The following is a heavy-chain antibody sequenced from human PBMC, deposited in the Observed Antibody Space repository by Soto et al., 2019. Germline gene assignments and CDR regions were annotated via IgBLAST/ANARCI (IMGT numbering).Heavy chain of an antibody. CDR1: GFTFSSSA. D-gene: IGHD1-1*01. CDR3: AKDRSTGATTWNVY. J-gene: IGHJ1*01. Sequence: GGSLRLSCVVSGFTFSSSAINWVRQAPGKGLEWVSTISGSGVAKFYADSVKGRFTISRDNSNNTVSLQMNSLRAEDAAVYYCAKDRSTGATTWNVYWGQGTRVTVSS. V-gene: IGHV3-23*01. CDR2: ISGSGVAK.